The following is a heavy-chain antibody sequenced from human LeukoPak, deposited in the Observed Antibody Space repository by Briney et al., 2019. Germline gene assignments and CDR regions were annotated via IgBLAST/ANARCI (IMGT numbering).Heavy chain of an antibody. CDR2: IIPILGIA. CDR3: ARVGYSSSWRYNWFDP. D-gene: IGHD6-13*01. Sequence: SVKVSCKASGGTFSSYAISWVRQAPGQGLEWMGRIIPILGIANYAQKFQGRVTITADKSTSTAYMELSSLRSEDTAVYYCARVGYSSSWRYNWFDPWGQGTLVTLSS. CDR1: GGTFSSYA. V-gene: IGHV1-69*04. J-gene: IGHJ5*02.